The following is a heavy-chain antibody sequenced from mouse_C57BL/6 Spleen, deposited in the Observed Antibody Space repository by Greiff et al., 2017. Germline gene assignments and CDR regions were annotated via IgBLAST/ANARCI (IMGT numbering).Heavy chain of an antibody. Sequence: EVKLVESGPGLVKPSQSLSLTCSVTGYSITSGYYWNWIRQCPGNKLEWMGYISYDGSNNYNPSLKNRISITRDTSKNQFFLKLNSVTTEDTATDYGAREKDYDVGYYAMDYWGQGTSVTVSS. CDR2: ISYDGSN. D-gene: IGHD2-4*01. J-gene: IGHJ4*01. CDR3: AREKDYDVGYYAMDY. V-gene: IGHV3-6*01. CDR1: GYSITSGYY.